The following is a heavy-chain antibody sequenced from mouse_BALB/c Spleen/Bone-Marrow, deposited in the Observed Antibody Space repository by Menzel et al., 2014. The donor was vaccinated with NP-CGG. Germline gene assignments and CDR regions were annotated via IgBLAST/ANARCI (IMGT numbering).Heavy chain of an antibody. Sequence: EVQLQQSGPDLVKPGASLKISCKASGYSFTGYYMYWLKQSHGKSLEWIGRVSPNNGGTTYNQKFKDKAILTVDKSSTIAYMELRSLTSEDSAVYYCARDAMDYWGQGTSVTVSS. V-gene: IGHV1-18*01. J-gene: IGHJ4*01. CDR1: GYSFTGYY. CDR2: VSPNNGGT. CDR3: ARDAMDY.